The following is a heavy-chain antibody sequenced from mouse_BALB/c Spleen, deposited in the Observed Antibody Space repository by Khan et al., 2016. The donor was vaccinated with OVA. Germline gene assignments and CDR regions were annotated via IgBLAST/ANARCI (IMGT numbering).Heavy chain of an antibody. CDR1: GFSLTNYS. CDR3: AKRGYDYGRGALFAY. CDR2: IWRAGSP. Sequence: QVQLKQSGPGLVQPSQSLSITCTVSGFSLTNYSVHWVRQSPGKGLEWLGEIWRAGSPDYNAAFIPRLTIRKDNSRSQVSFKMNSVPTNDTAIYYCAKRGYDYGRGALFAYWGRGTLVTVSA. J-gene: IGHJ3*01. D-gene: IGHD2-4*01. V-gene: IGHV2-2*02.